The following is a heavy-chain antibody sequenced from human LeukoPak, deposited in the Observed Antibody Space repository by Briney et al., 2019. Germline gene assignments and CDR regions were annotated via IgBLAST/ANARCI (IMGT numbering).Heavy chain of an antibody. CDR1: GGTFSSYA. V-gene: IGHV1-69*06. Sequence: SVKVSCKASGGTFSSYAISWVRQAPGQGLEWMEGIIPIFGTANYAQKFQGGGTITADKSKSTAYMELSSLRSEDTAVYYCAREDGGMDVWGKGTKVTVSS. CDR2: IIPIFGTA. CDR3: AREDGGMDV. J-gene: IGHJ6*04.